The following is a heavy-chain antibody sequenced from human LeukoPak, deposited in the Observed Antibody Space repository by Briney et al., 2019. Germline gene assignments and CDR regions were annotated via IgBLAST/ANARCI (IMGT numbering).Heavy chain of an antibody. CDR3: ARSYDSSGYYYSPIDY. V-gene: IGHV3-23*01. CDR2: ISGSGGST. CDR1: GFTFSSYG. Sequence: PGGSLRLSCAASGFTFSSYGMSWVRQAPGKGLEWVSAISGSGGSTYYADSVKGRFTISRDNAKNSLYLQMNSLRAEDMAVYYYARSYDSSGYYYSPIDYWGQGTLVTVSS. J-gene: IGHJ4*02. D-gene: IGHD3-22*01.